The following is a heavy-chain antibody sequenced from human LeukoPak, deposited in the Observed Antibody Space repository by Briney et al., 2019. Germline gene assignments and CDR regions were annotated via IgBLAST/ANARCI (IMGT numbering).Heavy chain of an antibody. Sequence: GRSLRLSCAASGFTFSNYAMNWVRQAPGKGLEWVAVISYDGSNKYYADSVKGRFTISRDNSKNTLYLEMNSLRAEDSAMYYCARGDASSWYFFDYWGQGTLVTVSS. V-gene: IGHV3-30*04. CDR3: ARGDASSWYFFDY. D-gene: IGHD6-13*01. CDR1: GFTFSNYA. J-gene: IGHJ4*02. CDR2: ISYDGSNK.